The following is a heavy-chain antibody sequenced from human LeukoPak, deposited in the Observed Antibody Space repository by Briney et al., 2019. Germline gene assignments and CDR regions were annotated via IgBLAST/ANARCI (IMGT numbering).Heavy chain of an antibody. Sequence: GRSLRLSCAASGFTFSSYGMHWVRQAPGKGLEWVAVIWCGGSNKYYADSVKGRFTISRDNSKNTLYLQMNSLRAEDTAVYYCAKGPYYYDSSASPAAFDIWGQGTMVTVSS. CDR3: AKGPYYYDSSASPAAFDI. J-gene: IGHJ3*02. D-gene: IGHD3-22*01. CDR2: IWCGGSNK. V-gene: IGHV3-30*18. CDR1: GFTFSSYG.